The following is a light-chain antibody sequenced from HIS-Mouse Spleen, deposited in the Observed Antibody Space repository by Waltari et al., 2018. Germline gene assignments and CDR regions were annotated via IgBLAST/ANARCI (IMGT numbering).Light chain of an antibody. Sequence: QSVLTQPPSVSGAPGQRVTISCTGTSSNIGAGYDVHGYQQPPGTAPKLLIYGNSNRPSGVPDRFSGSKSGTSASLAITGLQAEDEADYYCQSYDSSLSGSVFGGGTKLTVL. J-gene: IGLJ3*02. CDR3: QSYDSSLSGSV. V-gene: IGLV1-40*01. CDR1: SSNIGAGYD. CDR2: GNS.